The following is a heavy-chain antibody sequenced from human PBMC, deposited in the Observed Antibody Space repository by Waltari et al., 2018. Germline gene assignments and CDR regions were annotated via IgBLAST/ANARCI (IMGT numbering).Heavy chain of an antibody. CDR2: RNQDGSGE. Sequence: EVQLVESGGGLVQPGGSLRLSSAAPGFTFSNFWMSWARQAPGKGLGWVANRNQDGSGEYYVDSVKGRFTISRDNAKNSLYLQMNSLRAEDTAVYYCQRGDYWGQGTLVTVSS. CDR3: QRGDY. CDR1: GFTFSNFW. V-gene: IGHV3-7*04. J-gene: IGHJ4*02.